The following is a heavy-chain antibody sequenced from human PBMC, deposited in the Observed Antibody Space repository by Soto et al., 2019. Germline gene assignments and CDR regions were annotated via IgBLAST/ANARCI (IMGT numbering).Heavy chain of an antibody. D-gene: IGHD5-12*01. CDR3: ARESGGATATLDYYYFYMDV. V-gene: IGHV1-2*04. Sequence: QVQLVQSGAEVRKPGASVTGSCRSSGDSFNDYYIHWVRQAPGQGLEWMGWINPNSGVTKYAQKFQGWGSMTRDTSIRTVYMQLSRLRSDDKPVYYCARESGGATATLDYYYFYMDVWGTGTTVTVSS. CDR1: GDSFNDYY. J-gene: IGHJ6*03. CDR2: INPNSGVT.